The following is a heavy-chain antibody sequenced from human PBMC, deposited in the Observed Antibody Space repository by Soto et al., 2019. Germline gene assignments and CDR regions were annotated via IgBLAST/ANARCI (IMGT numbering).Heavy chain of an antibody. D-gene: IGHD2-2*01. Sequence: ASVKVSCKASGGTFSSYAISWVRQAPGQGLEWMGGINPNSGGTNYAQKFQGRVTMTRDTSISTAYMELSRLRSDDTAVYYCAREGVLAVVVPAASAFDIWGQGAMVTVSS. V-gene: IGHV1-2*02. CDR2: INPNSGGT. CDR3: AREGVLAVVVPAASAFDI. J-gene: IGHJ3*02. CDR1: GGTFSSYA.